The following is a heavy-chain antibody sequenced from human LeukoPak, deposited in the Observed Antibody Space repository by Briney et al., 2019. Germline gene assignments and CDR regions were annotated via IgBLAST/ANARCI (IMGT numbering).Heavy chain of an antibody. Sequence: SEALSLTCAVYGASFSDYYWSWIRQHPGKGLEWIGEIDHSGSTKYNPSLKGRVTISRDTSKNQFSLDLTSVTAADTAVYYCATTSQLGSYNWFDPWGQGTLVTIS. J-gene: IGHJ5*02. CDR3: ATTSQLGSYNWFDP. V-gene: IGHV4-34*01. D-gene: IGHD1-1*01. CDR1: GASFSDYY. CDR2: IDHSGST.